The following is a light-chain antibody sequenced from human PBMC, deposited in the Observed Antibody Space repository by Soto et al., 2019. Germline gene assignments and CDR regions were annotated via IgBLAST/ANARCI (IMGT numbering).Light chain of an antibody. J-gene: IGKJ1*01. Sequence: EIVMTTHPATLSVSKGERVTLSCRASQRVISNLAWYQQKPGQAPRLLIYGASARATGIPARFSGSGSGTEFTLTISSLESEDSAVYYCQQYSSWPPWTFGQGTKVDIK. V-gene: IGKV3-15*01. CDR2: GAS. CDR1: QRVISN. CDR3: QQYSSWPPWT.